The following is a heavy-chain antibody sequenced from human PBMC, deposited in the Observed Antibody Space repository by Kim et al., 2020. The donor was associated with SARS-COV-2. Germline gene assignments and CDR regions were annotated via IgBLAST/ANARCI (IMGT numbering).Heavy chain of an antibody. J-gene: IGHJ6*02. D-gene: IGHD3-9*01. CDR1: GYTFTSYA. Sequence: ASVKVSCKASGYTFTSYAMHWVRQAPGQRLEWMGWINAGNGNTKYSQKFQGRVTITRDTSASTAYMELSSLRSEDTAVYYCARGVLTGGEDYYYGMDVWGQGTTVTVSS. V-gene: IGHV1-3*01. CDR3: ARGVLTGGEDYYYGMDV. CDR2: INAGNGNT.